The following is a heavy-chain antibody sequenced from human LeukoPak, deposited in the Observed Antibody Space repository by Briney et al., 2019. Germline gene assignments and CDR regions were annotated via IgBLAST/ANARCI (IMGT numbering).Heavy chain of an antibody. J-gene: IGHJ4*02. CDR3: AKDMHCYDRTVDY. CDR1: GFTFIIHA. CDR2: ISGIGISI. D-gene: IGHD2-21*01. Sequence: PGGSLRLSCVASGFTFIIHAMDWVRQAAGKGLDGVSSISGIGISIYYADSVKGRFTISRDNSKNMVYLQMNSLIAEDTAVYYCAKDMHCYDRTVDYWGRGTLVTVSS. V-gene: IGHV3-23*01.